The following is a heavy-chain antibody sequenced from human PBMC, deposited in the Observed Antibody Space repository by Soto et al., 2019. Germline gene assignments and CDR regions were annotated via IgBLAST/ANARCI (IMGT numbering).Heavy chain of an antibody. CDR2: ISGSGGST. J-gene: IGHJ3*02. V-gene: IGHV3-23*01. Sequence: GGSLRLSCAASGFTFSSYAMSWVRQAPGKGLEWVSAISGSGGSTYYADSVKGRFTISRDNSKNTLYLQMNSLRAEDTAVYYCAKGPLTTVTTPISYAFDIWGQGTMVTVSS. CDR1: GFTFSSYA. D-gene: IGHD4-17*01. CDR3: AKGPLTTVTTPISYAFDI.